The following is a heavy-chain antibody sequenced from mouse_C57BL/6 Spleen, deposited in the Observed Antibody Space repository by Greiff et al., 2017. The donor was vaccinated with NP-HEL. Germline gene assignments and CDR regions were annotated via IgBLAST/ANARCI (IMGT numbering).Heavy chain of an antibody. V-gene: IGHV5-16*01. CDR1: GLTFSDYY. Sequence: EVMLVESEGGLVQPGSSMKLSCTASGLTFSDYYMAWVRQVPEKGLEWVANINYDGSSTYYLDSLKSRFIISRDNAKNILYLQMSSLKSEDTATYYCARDEGLYDGYYVGAMDYWGQGTSVTVSS. J-gene: IGHJ4*01. CDR3: ARDEGLYDGYYVGAMDY. D-gene: IGHD2-3*01. CDR2: INYDGSST.